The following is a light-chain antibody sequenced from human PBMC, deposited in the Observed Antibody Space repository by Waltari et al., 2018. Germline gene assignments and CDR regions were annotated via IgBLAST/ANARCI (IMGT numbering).Light chain of an antibody. CDR3: NSYTSTSTLV. CDR2: DVT. CDR1: SSDLGDYNY. V-gene: IGLV2-14*03. Sequence: QSALTQPASVSGSPGQSLTISCTGRSSDLGDYNYVHWYQQYPRQAPKPILFDVTDRPSGVSPRFSGSKSGNTASLTISGLQTEDEADYYCNSYTSTSTLVFGTGTKVTVL. J-gene: IGLJ1*01.